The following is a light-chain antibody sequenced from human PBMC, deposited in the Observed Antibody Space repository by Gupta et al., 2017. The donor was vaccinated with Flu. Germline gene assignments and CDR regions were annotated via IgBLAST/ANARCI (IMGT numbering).Light chain of an antibody. Sequence: SGNILAEKFARWFQLTPAQAPILILDGDNQRPPKVPERFSGSSAGSTVTLTICGAQVEDEADYYCYSATEANRGLFGGGTKLTVL. V-gene: IGLV3-27*01. J-gene: IGLJ3*02. CDR2: GDN. CDR3: YSATEANRGL. CDR1: ILAEKF.